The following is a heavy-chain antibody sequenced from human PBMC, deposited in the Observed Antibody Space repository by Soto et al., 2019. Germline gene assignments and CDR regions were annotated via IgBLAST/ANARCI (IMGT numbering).Heavy chain of an antibody. CDR2: MNPNSGNT. J-gene: IGHJ4*02. D-gene: IGHD3-22*01. Sequence: ASVKVSCKASGYTFTSYDINWVRQATGQGLEWMGWMNPNSGNTGYAQKFQGRVTITRDTSASTAYMELSSLRSEDTAVYYCAREPSYYYDSSGYYQTVGYFDYWGQGTLVTVSS. CDR3: AREPSYYYDSSGYYQTVGYFDY. V-gene: IGHV1-8*01. CDR1: GYTFTSYD.